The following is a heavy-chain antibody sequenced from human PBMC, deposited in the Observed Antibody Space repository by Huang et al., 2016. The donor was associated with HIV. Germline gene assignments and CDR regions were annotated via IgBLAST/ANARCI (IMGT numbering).Heavy chain of an antibody. D-gene: IGHD1-1*01. CDR1: GFTFDVFS. V-gene: IGHV3-9*01. CDR2: ITGDSDRV. J-gene: IGHJ4*02. CDR3: AHLPEPSSPWTDY. Sequence: EVHLVESGGGLVQPGRSLRLSCGASGFTFDVFSRHWVRQSPGKGLEYVAGITGDSDRVFYAAAVKGRFTISRDNAKNSLYLQMNSLRVEDTALYYCAHLPEPSSPWTDYWGQGTLVTVSS.